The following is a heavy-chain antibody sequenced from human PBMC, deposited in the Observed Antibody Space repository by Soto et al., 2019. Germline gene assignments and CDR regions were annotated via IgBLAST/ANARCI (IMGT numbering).Heavy chain of an antibody. D-gene: IGHD7-27*01. Sequence: GGSLRLSCAASGFIFSDYTMNWVRQAPGKGLEWVSSISRGSDYIFYADTVKGRFTISRDNARNSLYLQMTSLRAEDTAVYYCARATGVGYYYYYGMDVWGQGTTVTVSS. J-gene: IGHJ6*02. CDR2: ISRGSDYI. V-gene: IGHV3-21*01. CDR3: ARATGVGYYYYYGMDV. CDR1: GFIFSDYT.